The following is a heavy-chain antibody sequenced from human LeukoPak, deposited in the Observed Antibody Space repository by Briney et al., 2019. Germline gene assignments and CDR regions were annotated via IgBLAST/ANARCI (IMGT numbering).Heavy chain of an antibody. V-gene: IGHV4-59*01. CDR2: IYYSGST. J-gene: IGHJ5*02. CDR3: ARAIAVAGLAGFDP. Sequence: PSETLSLTCTVSGGSISSYYWSWIRQPPGKGLEWIGYIYYSGSTNYNPSLKSRVTISVDTSKNQFSLKLSSVTAADTAVYYCARAIAVAGLAGFDPWGQGTLVTVSS. D-gene: IGHD6-19*01. CDR1: GGSISSYY.